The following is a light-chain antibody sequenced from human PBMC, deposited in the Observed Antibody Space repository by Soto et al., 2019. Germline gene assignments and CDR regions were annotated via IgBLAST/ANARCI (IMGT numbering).Light chain of an antibody. Sequence: EISLTKSPGTLSLSQGERATLSCRASQSVSSNFAWYQQRPAQAPRLLIYDVSTRATGVPTRFSGSGSGTDFTLTISRLEPEDFAVYYCQQYGSSGTFGQGTKVDI. CDR1: QSVSSN. V-gene: IGKV3-20*01. CDR2: DVS. CDR3: QQYGSSGT. J-gene: IGKJ1*01.